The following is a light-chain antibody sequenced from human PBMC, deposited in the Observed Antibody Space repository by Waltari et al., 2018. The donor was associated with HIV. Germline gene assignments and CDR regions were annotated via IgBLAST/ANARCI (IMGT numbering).Light chain of an antibody. CDR2: QDS. J-gene: IGLJ2*01. CDR1: KLGDKY. CDR3: QAWDSSTVV. V-gene: IGLV3-1*01. Sequence: SYELTQPPSVSMSPGQTASITCSGDKLGDKYACWYQQKPGQSPVVVIYQDSKRPSGIPERFSGSNSGNTATLTISGTQAMDEADYYCQAWDSSTVVFGGGTKLTVL.